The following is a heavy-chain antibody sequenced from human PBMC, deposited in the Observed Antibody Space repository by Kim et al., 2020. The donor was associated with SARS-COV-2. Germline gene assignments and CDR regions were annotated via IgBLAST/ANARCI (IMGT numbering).Heavy chain of an antibody. D-gene: IGHD3-16*01. V-gene: IGHV4-39*07. CDR1: GGSISSSSYY. J-gene: IGHJ6*02. CDR2: IYYSGST. Sequence: SETLSLTCTVSGGSISSSSYYWGWIRQPPGKGLEWIGSIYYSGSTYYNPSLKSRVTISVDTSKNQFSLKLSSVTAADTAVYYCARVRNRRGYYYYYGMDVWGQGTTVTVSS. CDR3: ARVRNRRGYYYYYGMDV.